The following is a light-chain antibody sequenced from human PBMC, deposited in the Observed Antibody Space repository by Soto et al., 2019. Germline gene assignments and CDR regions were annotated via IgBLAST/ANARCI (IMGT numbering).Light chain of an antibody. V-gene: IGLV2-14*01. J-gene: IGLJ2*01. CDR1: RSDVGGYNY. CDR3: SSCTSISTRV. CDR2: DVS. Sequence: QSALTQPASVSGSPGQSITISCTGTRSDVGGYNYVSWYQQYPGKAPKLMIYDVSNRPSGVSNRFSGSKSGNTASLTISGLQAEDEADYYCSSCTSISTRVFGGGTKLTVL.